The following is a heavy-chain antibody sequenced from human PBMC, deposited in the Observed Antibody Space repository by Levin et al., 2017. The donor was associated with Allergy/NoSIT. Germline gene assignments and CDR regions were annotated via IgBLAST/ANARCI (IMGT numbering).Heavy chain of an antibody. Sequence: QSGGSLRLSCVASGYTFSSHAMAWVRQAPGKGLEWVSAISDSGTNTYYPDAVRGRFAISRDNSKNTLYLQMNSLRADDTAVYYCARKQTIVGSYTTVDYWGQGSPVTVSS. CDR1: GYTFSSHA. D-gene: IGHD1-26*01. CDR3: ARKQTIVGSYTTVDY. CDR2: ISDSGTNT. J-gene: IGHJ4*02. V-gene: IGHV3-23*01.